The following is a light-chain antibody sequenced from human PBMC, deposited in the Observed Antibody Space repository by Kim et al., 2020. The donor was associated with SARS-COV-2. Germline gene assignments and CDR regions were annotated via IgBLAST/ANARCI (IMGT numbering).Light chain of an antibody. V-gene: IGLV2-14*03. Sequence: QSITISFTGTSSDVGGYNYVSWYQQHPGKAPKLMIYDVSNRPSGVSNRFSGSKSGNTASLTISGLQAEDEADYYCSSYTSSSTNVFGTGTKVTVL. CDR3: SSYTSSSTNV. CDR1: SSDVGGYNY. J-gene: IGLJ1*01. CDR2: DVS.